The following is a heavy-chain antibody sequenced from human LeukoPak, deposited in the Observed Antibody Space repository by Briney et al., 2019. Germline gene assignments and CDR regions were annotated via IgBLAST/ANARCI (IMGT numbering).Heavy chain of an antibody. CDR1: GFTFSNYG. D-gene: IGHD1-1*01. CDR2: ISYDGSKT. CDR3: ARATGTTLDY. J-gene: IGHJ4*02. V-gene: IGHV3-30*03. Sequence: GGSLRLSCAASGFTFSNYGMHWVRQAPGKGLEWVTVISYDGSKTYYADSVKGRFTISRDNSRNTLYLQMSSLRDEDTAVYYCARATGTTLDYWGQGTLVTVSS.